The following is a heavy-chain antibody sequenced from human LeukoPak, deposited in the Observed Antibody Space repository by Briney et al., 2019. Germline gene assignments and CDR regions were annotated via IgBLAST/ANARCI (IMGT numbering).Heavy chain of an antibody. CDR1: GGSFSGYY. V-gene: IGHV4-34*01. CDR2: INHSGST. D-gene: IGHD1-26*01. Sequence: SETLSLTCAVYGGSFSGYYWSWIRQPPGKGLKWIGEINHSGSTNYNPSLKSRVTISVDTSKNQFPLKLSSVTAADTAVYYCARGREGPANYYGMDVWGKGTTVTVSS. CDR3: ARGREGPANYYGMDV. J-gene: IGHJ6*04.